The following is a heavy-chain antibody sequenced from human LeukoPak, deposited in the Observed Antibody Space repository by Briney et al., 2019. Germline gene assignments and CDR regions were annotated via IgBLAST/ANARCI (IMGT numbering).Heavy chain of an antibody. J-gene: IGHJ4*02. CDR1: GGSISSYY. CDR2: IYYSGST. V-gene: IGHV4-59*01. Sequence: SETLSLTCTVSGGSISSYYWSWIRQPPGKGLEWIGYIYYSGSTNYNPSLKSRVTISVDTSKNQFSLELSSVTAADTAVYYCARCSSTSCYYVYWGQGTLVTVSS. D-gene: IGHD2-2*01. CDR3: ARCSSTSCYYVY.